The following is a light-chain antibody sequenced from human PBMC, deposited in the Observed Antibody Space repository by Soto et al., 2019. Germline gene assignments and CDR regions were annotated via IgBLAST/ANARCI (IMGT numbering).Light chain of an antibody. J-gene: IGKJ5*01. V-gene: IGKV1-39*01. CDR1: QSISSY. CDR3: QQYNSYPIT. CDR2: AAS. Sequence: DIQMTQSPSSLSASVGDRVTITCRASQSISSYLNWYQQKPGKAPKLLIYAASSLQSGVPSRFSGSGSGTDFTLTISSLQPDDFATYYCQQYNSYPITCGQGTRLEIK.